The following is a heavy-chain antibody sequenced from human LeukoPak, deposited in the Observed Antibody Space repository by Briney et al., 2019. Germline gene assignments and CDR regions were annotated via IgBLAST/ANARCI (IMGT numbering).Heavy chain of an antibody. V-gene: IGHV1-18*04. J-gene: IGHJ4*02. Sequence: VASVKVSCKASGYSFTGYYIHWVRQAPGQGLEWMGWISPYSGNTNYAENFQDRVTLTTDTSTGTAYMELRSLRSDDTAVYYCGREPRYRPIDYWGQGTLVTVSS. CDR3: GREPRYRPIDY. D-gene: IGHD3-9*01. CDR2: ISPYSGNT. CDR1: GYSFTGYY.